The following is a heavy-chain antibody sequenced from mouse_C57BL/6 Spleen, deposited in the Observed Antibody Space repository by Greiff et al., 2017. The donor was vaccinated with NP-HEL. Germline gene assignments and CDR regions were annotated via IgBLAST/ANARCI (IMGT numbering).Heavy chain of an antibody. V-gene: IGHV1-42*01. J-gene: IGHJ2*01. D-gene: IGHD4-1*01. Sequence: VQLQQSGPELVKPGASVKISCKASGYSFTGYYMNWVKQSPEKSLEWIGEFNPSTGGTTYNQKFKAKATLTVDKSSSTAYMQLKRLTSEDSAVNYCARVSLTGIYFDYWGQGTTLTVSS. CDR1: GYSFTGYY. CDR2: FNPSTGGT. CDR3: ARVSLTGIYFDY.